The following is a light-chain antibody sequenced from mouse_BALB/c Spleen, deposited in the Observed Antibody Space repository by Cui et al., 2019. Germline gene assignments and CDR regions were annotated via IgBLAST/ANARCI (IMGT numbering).Light chain of an antibody. CDR1: SSVSSSY. CDR2: STS. CDR3: HQWSSYPPT. V-gene: IGKV4-79*01. J-gene: IGKJ2*01. Sequence: QIVLNQSPAIMSASPGEKVSLTCSASSSVSSSYLYWYQQKPGSSPKLGIYSTSNLASGVPARFGGSGSGTSYSLTISSMEAEDAASYFCHQWSSYPPTFGGGTKLEIK.